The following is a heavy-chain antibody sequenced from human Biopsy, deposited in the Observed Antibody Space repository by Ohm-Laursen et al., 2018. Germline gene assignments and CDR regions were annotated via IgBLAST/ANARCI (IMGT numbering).Heavy chain of an antibody. CDR1: GFTFYSFA. D-gene: IGHD1-1*01. V-gene: IGHV3-23*01. CDR2: VGGSGDIT. J-gene: IGHJ3*02. Sequence: SLRLSCAASGFTFYSFAMSWIRQAPGKGLEWVAGVGGSGDITYYADSVAGRFTISRDNSKNTLYLHMNSLRVEDTAVYYCAKGRVGNSGSLDIWGHGIMVTVSS. CDR3: AKGRVGNSGSLDI.